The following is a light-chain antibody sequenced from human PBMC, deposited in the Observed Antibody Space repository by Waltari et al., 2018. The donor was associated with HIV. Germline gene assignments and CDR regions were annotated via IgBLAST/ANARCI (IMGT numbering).Light chain of an antibody. CDR3: CSCPRSGIRYV. Sequence: QSALTQPASVSGSPGQSITISCTGTSSNVGMSDLVSWDQQHPGRAPKRIIYEGTKRPSGVSNRFSGSKSGNTASRTISGLQAEDESDYYCCSCPRSGIRYVFGTGTKVTVL. CDR2: EGT. CDR1: SSNVGMSDL. V-gene: IGLV2-23*01. J-gene: IGLJ1*01.